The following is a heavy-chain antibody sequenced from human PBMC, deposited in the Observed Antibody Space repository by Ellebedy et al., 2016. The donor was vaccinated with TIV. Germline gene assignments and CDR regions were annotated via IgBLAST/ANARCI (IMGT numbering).Heavy chain of an antibody. CDR2: IYYSGST. CDR3: AREAMGISYYGSGSYDNWFDP. J-gene: IGHJ5*02. D-gene: IGHD3-10*01. CDR1: GGSISSGDYY. Sequence: MPSETLSLTCTVSGGSISSGDYYWSWIRQPPGRGLEWIGYIYYSGSTYYTPRLKSRVTILVDTSKNQFSLKLSSVTAADTAVYFCAREAMGISYYGSGSYDNWFDPWGQGTLVTVSS. V-gene: IGHV4-30-4*01.